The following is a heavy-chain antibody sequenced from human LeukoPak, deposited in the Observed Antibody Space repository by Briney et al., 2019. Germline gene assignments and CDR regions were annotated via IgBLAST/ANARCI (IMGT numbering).Heavy chain of an antibody. J-gene: IGHJ4*02. V-gene: IGHV3-74*01. CDR2: IKSDGSST. Sequence: PGGSLRLSCAASGFTFSGSWMHWLRQAPGKGLVWVSRIKSDGSSTFYADSVKGRFTISRDNAKNTLYLQMNSLRAEDTAVYYCARSDYFDYWGQGTLVTVSS. CDR1: GFTFSGSW. CDR3: ARSDYFDY.